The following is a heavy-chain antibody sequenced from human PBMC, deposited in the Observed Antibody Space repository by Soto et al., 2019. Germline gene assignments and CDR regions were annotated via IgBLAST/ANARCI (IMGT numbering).Heavy chain of an antibody. J-gene: IGHJ6*02. CDR3: AKDVLRFLEWLSKGEGEYYGMDV. CDR2: ISYDGSNK. CDR1: GFTFSSYG. D-gene: IGHD3-3*01. V-gene: IGHV3-30*18. Sequence: GGSLRLSCAASGFTFSSYGMHWVRQAPGKGLEWVAVISYDGSNKYYADSVKGRFTISRDNSKNTLYLQMNSLRAEDTAVYYCAKDVLRFLEWLSKGEGEYYGMDVWGQGTTVTVSS.